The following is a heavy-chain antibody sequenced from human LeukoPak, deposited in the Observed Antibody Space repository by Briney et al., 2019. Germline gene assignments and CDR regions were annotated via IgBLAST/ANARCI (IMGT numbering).Heavy chain of an antibody. CDR3: ARVEDYDILTGFDY. CDR2: IGGNGGGT. V-gene: IGHV3-23*01. D-gene: IGHD3-9*01. Sequence: GGSLRLSCAASGFTFSSYSMNWVRQAPGKGLEWVSAIGGNGGGTYYADSVKGRFTISRDNSKNTLYLQMNSLRAEDTAVYYCARVEDYDILTGFDYWGQGTLVTVSS. CDR1: GFTFSSYS. J-gene: IGHJ4*02.